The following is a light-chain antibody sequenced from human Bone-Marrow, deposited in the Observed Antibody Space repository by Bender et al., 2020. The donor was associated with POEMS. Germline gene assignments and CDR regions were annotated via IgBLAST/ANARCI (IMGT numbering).Light chain of an antibody. CDR3: QSYDNSLSGSWV. CDR1: SSNIGAGYD. Sequence: QSVLTQPPSVSGAPGQRVTISCTGSSSNIGAGYDVQWYQHFPGTVPKLLIYRNKNRPSGVPDRFSGSKSGTSASLAITGLQAEDEADYYCQSYDNSLSGSWVFGGGTKLTVL. V-gene: IGLV1-40*01. CDR2: RNK. J-gene: IGLJ3*02.